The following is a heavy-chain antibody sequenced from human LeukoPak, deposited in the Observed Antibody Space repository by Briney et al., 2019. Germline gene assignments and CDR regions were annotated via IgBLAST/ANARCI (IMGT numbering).Heavy chain of an antibody. D-gene: IGHD6-19*01. CDR3: ARQQWPYYFDH. CDR2: IYPADSDT. CDR1: GCSFTSYW. V-gene: IGHV5-51*01. J-gene: IGHJ4*02. Sequence: GESLKISCKSSGCSFTSYWIGWVRQMPGKGLEWMGIIYPADSDTRYSPSFQGQVTISADKSISTAYLQWTSLKASDTAMYYCARQQWPYYFDHWGQGTLVTVSS.